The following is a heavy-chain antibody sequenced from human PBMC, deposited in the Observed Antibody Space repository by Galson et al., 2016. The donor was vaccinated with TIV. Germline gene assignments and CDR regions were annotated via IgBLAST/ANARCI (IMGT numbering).Heavy chain of an antibody. CDR3: ATWDYHDNWFHP. D-gene: IGHD1-7*01. V-gene: IGHV3-15*01. CDR2: IKNKIDVGTT. Sequence: SLRLSCAASGFTFSNVWMNWFRQAPGMGLEWVGRIKNKIDVGTTDYGAPVKGRFTISRDDSKNTVYLQMNSLNSEDTGVYYCATWDYHDNWFHPWGQGTLVTVSS. CDR1: GFTFSNVW. J-gene: IGHJ5*02.